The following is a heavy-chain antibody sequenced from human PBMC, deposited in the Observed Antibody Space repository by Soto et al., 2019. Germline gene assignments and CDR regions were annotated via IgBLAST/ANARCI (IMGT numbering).Heavy chain of an antibody. V-gene: IGHV6-1*01. CDR1: GDSVSSNSAA. J-gene: IGHJ3*02. Sequence: PSQTLSLTCVISGDSVSSNSAAWNWIRQSPSRGLEWLGRTYYRSKWYNDYAVSVKSRITINPDTSKNQFSLQLNSVTPEDTAVYYCARDGAGIVVVPAGSRGAFDIWGQGTMVTVS. CDR3: ARDGAGIVVVPAGSRGAFDI. D-gene: IGHD2-2*01. CDR2: TYYRSKWYN.